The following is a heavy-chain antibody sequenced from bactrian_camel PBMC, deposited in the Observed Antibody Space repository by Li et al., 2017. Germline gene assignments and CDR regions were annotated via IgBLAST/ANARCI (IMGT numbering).Heavy chain of an antibody. CDR2: ITKGGST. CDR1: GFVFSNYA. Sequence: VQLVESGGGLVQPGGSLSLSCATSGFVFSNYAMSWVRQAPGKGLEWVSTITKGGSTNYADSVVGRFTTSRDNAKNALFLQLNRLKTEDTAMYYCANRVSFVVDYNYWGQGTQVTVS. CDR3: ANRVSFVVDYNY. V-gene: IGHV3S40*01. D-gene: IGHD5*01. J-gene: IGHJ4*01.